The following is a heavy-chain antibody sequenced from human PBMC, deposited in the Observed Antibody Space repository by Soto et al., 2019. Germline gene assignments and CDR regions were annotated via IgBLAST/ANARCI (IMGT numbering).Heavy chain of an antibody. CDR3: AISSSGWHYYYYGMDV. V-gene: IGHV3-72*01. J-gene: IGHJ6*02. CDR1: GFTFSDHC. CDR2: TRNKANSYTT. Sequence: GGSLRLSCAAYGFTFSDHCMDCVRQAPGKGLEWVGRTRNKANSYTTEYAASVKGRFTISRDDSKNSLYLQMNSLKTEDTAVYYCAISSSGWHYYYYGMDVWGQGTTVTVSS. D-gene: IGHD6-6*01.